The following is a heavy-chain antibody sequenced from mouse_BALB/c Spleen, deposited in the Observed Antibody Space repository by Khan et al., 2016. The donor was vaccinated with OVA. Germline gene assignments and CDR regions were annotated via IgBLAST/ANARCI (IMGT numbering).Heavy chain of an antibody. V-gene: IGHV3-2*02. J-gene: IGHJ2*01. D-gene: IGHD1-1*01. Sequence: EVQLQESGPGLVKPSQSLSLTCTVTGYSITTDYAWNWIRQFPGNKLEWMGYISYSGNTKYNPSLKSRISITRDTSKNQFFLQLKAVTTEDTARYYGARVYGRYFDYWGQGTTLTVSS. CDR2: ISYSGNT. CDR1: GYSITTDYA. CDR3: ARVYGRYFDY.